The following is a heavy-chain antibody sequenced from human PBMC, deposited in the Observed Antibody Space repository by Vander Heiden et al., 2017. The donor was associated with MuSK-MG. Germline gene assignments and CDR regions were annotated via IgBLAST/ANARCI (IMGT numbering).Heavy chain of an antibody. Sequence: EVQLLESGGGLVQPGGSLRLSCAASGFTFSSYAMRWVRQAPGKGLVWVSAISGSGGSTDYADPVKGRFTISRDNSKNTLYLQMNSLRAEDTAVYYCAKDSQASGVVLLWFGAIDYWGQGTLVTVSS. J-gene: IGHJ4*02. CDR3: AKDSQASGVVLLWFGAIDY. D-gene: IGHD3-10*01. CDR1: GFTFSSYA. CDR2: ISGSGGST. V-gene: IGHV3-23*01.